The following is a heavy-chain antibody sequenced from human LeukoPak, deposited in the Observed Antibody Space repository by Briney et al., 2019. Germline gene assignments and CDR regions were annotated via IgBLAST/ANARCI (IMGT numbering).Heavy chain of an antibody. CDR3: ASLGDSSGYYPIDY. CDR1: GYTFTGYY. V-gene: IGHV1-2*04. CDR2: INPNSGGT. D-gene: IGHD3-22*01. J-gene: IGHJ4*02. Sequence: ASVNVSCKASGYTFTGYYMHWVRQAPGQGLEWMGRINPNSGGTNYAQKFQGWVTMTRDTSISTAYMELSRLRSDDTAVYYCASLGDSSGYYPIDYWGQGTLVTVSS.